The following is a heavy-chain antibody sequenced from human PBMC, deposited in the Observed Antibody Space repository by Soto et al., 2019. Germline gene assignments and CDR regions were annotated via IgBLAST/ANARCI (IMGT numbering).Heavy chain of an antibody. Sequence: SGPTLVKPTQTLTLTCTFSGFSLSTSGVGVGWIRQPPGKALEWLALIYWDDDKSYSPSLKSRLTITKDTSKNQVVLTMTNMDPVDTATYYCAHSLHSSSWPNFDYWGQGTLVTVSS. J-gene: IGHJ4*02. CDR1: GFSLSTSGVG. CDR3: AHSLHSSSWPNFDY. V-gene: IGHV2-5*02. CDR2: IYWDDDK. D-gene: IGHD6-13*01.